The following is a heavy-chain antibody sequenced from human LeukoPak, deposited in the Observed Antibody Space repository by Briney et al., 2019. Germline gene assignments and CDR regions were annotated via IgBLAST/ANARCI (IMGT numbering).Heavy chain of an antibody. Sequence: SETLSLTCTVSGGSISSSNYYWDWIRQPPGKGLEWIGSIYYSGSTYYNPSLKSRVTISVDTSKNQFSLKLSSVTAADTAVYYCARGLRFLEWLSKNYYFDYWGQGTLVTVSS. CDR3: ARGLRFLEWLSKNYYFDY. J-gene: IGHJ4*02. CDR2: IYYSGST. V-gene: IGHV4-39*07. CDR1: GGSISSSNYY. D-gene: IGHD3-3*01.